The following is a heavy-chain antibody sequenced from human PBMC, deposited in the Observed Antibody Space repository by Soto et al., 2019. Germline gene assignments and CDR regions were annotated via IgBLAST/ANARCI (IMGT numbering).Heavy chain of an antibody. CDR2: IFYSGST. V-gene: IGHV4-39*01. CDR1: GESVSSSYYY. D-gene: IGHD6-13*01. CDR3: ARRGSSRQIYHYGMDV. Sequence: QVQLQESGPGLVKPSEALSLTCTVSGESVSSSYYYWGWIRQPPGKGLEWIGSIFYSGSTDYNPPLQSRVTISVDTSKNQFSLKLSSVTAADTAVYYCARRGSSRQIYHYGMDVWGPGTTVTVSS. J-gene: IGHJ6*02.